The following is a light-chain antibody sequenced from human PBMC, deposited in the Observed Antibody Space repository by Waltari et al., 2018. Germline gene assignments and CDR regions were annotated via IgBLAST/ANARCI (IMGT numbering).Light chain of an antibody. CDR3: MQGLHLPRT. CDR2: AVS. Sequence: DVVMTQTPLSLSVTPGQPASIPCKSSQTLLHSDGQPYLYWFLQKPGQSPQLLIYAVSSRVSGVSTKFSGSGSGTDFTLKISRVEAEDVGIYYCMQGLHLPRTFGQGTKVEMK. J-gene: IGKJ1*01. V-gene: IGKV2-29*02. CDR1: QTLLHSDGQPY.